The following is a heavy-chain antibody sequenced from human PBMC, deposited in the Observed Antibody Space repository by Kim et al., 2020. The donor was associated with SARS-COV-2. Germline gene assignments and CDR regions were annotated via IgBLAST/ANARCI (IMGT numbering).Heavy chain of an antibody. J-gene: IGHJ6*02. CDR2: IKTKTDGGTT. CDR1: GFTFGNAS. V-gene: IGHV3-15*01. D-gene: IGHD6-25*01. Sequence: GGSLRLSCAASGFTFGNASMSWVRQAPGKGLEWVGRIKTKTDGGTTAYAAPGKGRFTISRDDSKNTLHLQMNNLKIEDTAVYYCAMTYRSGWGQGTTVTVFS. CDR3: AMTYRSG.